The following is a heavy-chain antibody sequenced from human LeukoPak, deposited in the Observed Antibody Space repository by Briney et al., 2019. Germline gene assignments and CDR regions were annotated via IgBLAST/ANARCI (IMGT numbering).Heavy chain of an antibody. J-gene: IGHJ4*02. Sequence: SQTLSLTCTVSGGSISSGAYYWSWIRQHPGKGLEWIGYIYYSGSTYYNPSLKSRVTISVDTSKNQFSLKLSSVTAADTAVYYCARDRGDGYNSNYFDYWGQGTLVTVSS. D-gene: IGHD5-24*01. CDR3: ARDRGDGYNSNYFDY. V-gene: IGHV4-31*03. CDR1: GGSISSGAYY. CDR2: IYYSGST.